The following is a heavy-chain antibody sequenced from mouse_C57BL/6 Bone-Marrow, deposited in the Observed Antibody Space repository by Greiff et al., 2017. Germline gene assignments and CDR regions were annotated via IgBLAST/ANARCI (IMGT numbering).Heavy chain of an antibody. D-gene: IGHD3-2*02. V-gene: IGHV1-55*01. J-gene: IGHJ4*01. CDR3: ARGRTGAQATLYYYAMDY. CDR2: IYPGSGST. CDR1: GYTFTSYW. Sequence: QVQLQQPGAELVKPGASVKMSCKASGYTFTSYWITWVKQRPGQGLAWIGDIYPGSGSTNYNEKFKSKATLTVDTSSSTADMQLSSLTSEDSAVYYCARGRTGAQATLYYYAMDYWGQGTSVTVAS.